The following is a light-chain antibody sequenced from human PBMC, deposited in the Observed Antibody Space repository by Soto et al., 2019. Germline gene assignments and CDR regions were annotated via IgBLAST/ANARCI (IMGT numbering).Light chain of an antibody. Sequence: DIQMTQSPSSLSASVGDRVTITCRASQCISNYLAWYQQKPGKVPKLLIYAASTLQSGVPSRFSGSGSGTDFTLTISSLQPEDVATYYCQKCGIAPFSFGGGTKVELK. CDR1: QCISNY. V-gene: IGKV1-27*01. J-gene: IGKJ4*01. CDR3: QKCGIAPFS. CDR2: AAS.